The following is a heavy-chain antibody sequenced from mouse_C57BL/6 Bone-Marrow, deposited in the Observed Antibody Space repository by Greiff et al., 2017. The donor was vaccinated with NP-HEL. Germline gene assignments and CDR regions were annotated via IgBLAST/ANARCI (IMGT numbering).Heavy chain of an antibody. Sequence: EVQLQQSGAELVRPGASVKLSCTASGFNIKDDYMHWVKQRPEQGLEWIGWIDPENGDTEYASKFQGKATITADTSSNTAYLQLSSLTSEDTAVYYCTTGYGYFYAMDYWGRGTSVTVSS. CDR2: IDPENGDT. V-gene: IGHV14-4*01. CDR1: GFNIKDDY. CDR3: TTGYGYFYAMDY. J-gene: IGHJ4*01. D-gene: IGHD2-2*01.